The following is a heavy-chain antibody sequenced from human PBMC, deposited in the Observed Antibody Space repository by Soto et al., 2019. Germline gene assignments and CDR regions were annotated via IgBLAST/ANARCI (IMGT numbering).Heavy chain of an antibody. CDR3: ARGGLRSSGWPLRRYNWFDP. D-gene: IGHD6-19*01. CDR1: GGSFSGYY. V-gene: IGHV4-34*01. CDR2: INHSGST. Sequence: SETLSLTCAVYGGSFSGYYWSWIRQPPGKGLEWIGEINHSGSTNYNPSLKSRVTISVDTSKNQFSLKLSSVTAADTAVYYCARGGLRSSGWPLRRYNWFDPWGQGTLVTVSS. J-gene: IGHJ5*02.